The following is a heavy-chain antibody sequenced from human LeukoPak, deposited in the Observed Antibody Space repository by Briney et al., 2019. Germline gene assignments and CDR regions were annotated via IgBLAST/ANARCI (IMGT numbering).Heavy chain of an antibody. D-gene: IGHD4-11*01. Sequence: ASVTVSCKASGYTFTSYDINWVRQAAGQGLEWMGWMNPNSGNTGYAQKFQGRVTMTRNTSISTAYMELSSLRAEDTAVYYCARDFSRGYSKDYWGQGTLVTVSS. CDR3: ARDFSRGYSKDY. V-gene: IGHV1-8*01. CDR1: GYTFTSYD. J-gene: IGHJ4*02. CDR2: MNPNSGNT.